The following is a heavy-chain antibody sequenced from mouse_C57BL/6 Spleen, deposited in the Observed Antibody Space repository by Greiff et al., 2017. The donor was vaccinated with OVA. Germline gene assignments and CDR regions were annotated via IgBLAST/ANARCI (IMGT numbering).Heavy chain of an antibody. CDR1: GYTFTSYW. Sequence: QVQLKQPGTELVKPGASVKLSCKASGYTFTSYWMHWVKQRPGQGLEWIGNINPSNGGTNYNEKFKSKATLTVDKSSSTAYMQLSSLTSEDSAVYYCARGRGMVTYYFDYWGQGTTLTVSS. CDR3: ARGRGMVTYYFDY. CDR2: INPSNGGT. V-gene: IGHV1-53*01. J-gene: IGHJ2*01. D-gene: IGHD2-2*01.